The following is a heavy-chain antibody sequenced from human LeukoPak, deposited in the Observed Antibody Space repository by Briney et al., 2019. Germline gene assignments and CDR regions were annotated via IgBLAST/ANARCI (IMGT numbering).Heavy chain of an antibody. V-gene: IGHV1-69*13. CDR3: ARDFGVDTAMAPKTLSPDY. CDR2: IIPILGTA. J-gene: IGHJ4*02. D-gene: IGHD5-18*01. Sequence: ASVKVSCKASGGTFSSYAISWVRQAPGQGLEWMGGIIPILGTANYAQKFQGRVTITADESTSTAYMELSSLRSEDTAVYYCARDFGVDTAMAPKTLSPDYWGQGTLVTVSS. CDR1: GGTFSSYA.